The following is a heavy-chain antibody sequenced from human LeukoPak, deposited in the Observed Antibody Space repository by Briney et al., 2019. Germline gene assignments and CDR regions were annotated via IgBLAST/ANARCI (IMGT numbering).Heavy chain of an antibody. CDR2: VYYSGST. Sequence: SETLSLTCTVSGGSISSYYWSWIRQPPGKGLEWIGYVYYSGSTNYNPSLKSRVTMSLDTSKNQFSLKLSSVTAADTAVYYCAREGAAAGTHFDYWGQGTLVTVSS. J-gene: IGHJ4*02. CDR1: GGSISSYY. D-gene: IGHD6-13*01. V-gene: IGHV4-59*12. CDR3: AREGAAAGTHFDY.